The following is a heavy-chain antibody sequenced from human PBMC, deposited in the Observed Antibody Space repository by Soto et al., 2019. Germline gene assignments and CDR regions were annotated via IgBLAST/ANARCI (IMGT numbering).Heavy chain of an antibody. D-gene: IGHD2-15*01. CDR1: GDSISSYY. J-gene: IGHJ5*02. V-gene: IGHV4-59*01. CDR2: IYYTGST. Sequence: TLSLTCTVSGDSISSYYWSWIRQPPGNGLEWIGHIYYTGSTNYNPSLKSRLIISVHTSSNQISLNLNSVTAADTAVYYCTRVRGNLFDQWGQGTLVTVSS. CDR3: TRVRGNLFDQ.